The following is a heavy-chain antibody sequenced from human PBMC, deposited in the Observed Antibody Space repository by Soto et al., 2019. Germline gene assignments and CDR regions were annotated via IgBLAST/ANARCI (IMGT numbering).Heavy chain of an antibody. CDR3: ARTYYYDSSGYYGPYYYYGMDV. CDR2: IWYDGSNK. Sequence: GGSLRLSCAASGFTFSSYGMHWVRQAPGKGLEWVAVIWYDGSNKYYADSVKGRFTISRDNSKNTLYLQMNSLRAEDTAVYYCARTYYYDSSGYYGPYYYYGMDVWGQGTTVTVSS. D-gene: IGHD3-22*01. V-gene: IGHV3-33*01. J-gene: IGHJ6*02. CDR1: GFTFSSYG.